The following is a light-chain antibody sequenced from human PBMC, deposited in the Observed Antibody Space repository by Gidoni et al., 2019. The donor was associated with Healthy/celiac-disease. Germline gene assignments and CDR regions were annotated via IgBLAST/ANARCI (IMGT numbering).Light chain of an antibody. V-gene: IGKV4-1*01. CDR3: QQYYGSSPRVA. J-gene: IGKJ3*01. CDR1: QSALYSSHNKNY. Sequence: DIVLTQSPDSLGVSLGERATFYCKSSQSALYSSHNKNYLSWYQQKPGQPPKLLIYWASTRASGVPDRFSGSGSGTDFTRTISNLQAEDVAVYYCQQYYGSSPRVAFGPGTKVDIK. CDR2: WAS.